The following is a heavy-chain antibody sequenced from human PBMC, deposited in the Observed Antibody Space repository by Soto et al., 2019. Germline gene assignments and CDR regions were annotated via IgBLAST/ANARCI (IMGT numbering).Heavy chain of an antibody. Sequence: VGSLRLSCAASGFSFSSYGMYWVRQAPGKGLEWLANIRYDGSKEYYADFVKGRFTISRDNSKNTLYLQMNSLRAEDTAVYYCARVRTYFRSGAVGMDVCAQGTTVTVSS. CDR1: GFSFSSYG. D-gene: IGHD3-10*01. CDR2: IRYDGSKE. J-gene: IGHJ6*02. V-gene: IGHV3-33*07. CDR3: ARVRTYFRSGAVGMDV.